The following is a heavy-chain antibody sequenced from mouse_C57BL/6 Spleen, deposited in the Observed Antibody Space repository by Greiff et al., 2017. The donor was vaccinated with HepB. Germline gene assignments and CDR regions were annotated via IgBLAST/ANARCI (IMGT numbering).Heavy chain of an antibody. CDR2: FYPGSGSI. Sequence: VKPGASVKLSCKASGYTFTEYTIHWVKQRSGQGLEWIGWFYPGSGSIKYNEKFKDKATLTADKSSSTVYMELSRLTSEDSAVYFCARQYYYGSSYGYWYFDVWGTGTTVTVSS. J-gene: IGHJ1*03. D-gene: IGHD1-1*01. CDR1: GYTFTEYT. CDR3: ARQYYYGSSYGYWYFDV. V-gene: IGHV1-62-2*01.